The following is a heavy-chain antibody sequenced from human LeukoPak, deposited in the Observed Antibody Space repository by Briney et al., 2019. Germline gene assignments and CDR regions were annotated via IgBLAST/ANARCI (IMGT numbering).Heavy chain of an antibody. V-gene: IGHV3-30*02. D-gene: IGHD6-19*01. CDR3: AKELGGSGWYNYYYYMDV. Sequence: GGSLRLSCAASGFTFSSYGMHWVRQAPGKGLEWVAFIRYDGSNKYYADSVKGRFTISRDNSKNTLYLQMNSLRAEDTAVYYCAKELGGSGWYNYYYYMDVWGKGTTVTISS. J-gene: IGHJ6*03. CDR2: IRYDGSNK. CDR1: GFTFSSYG.